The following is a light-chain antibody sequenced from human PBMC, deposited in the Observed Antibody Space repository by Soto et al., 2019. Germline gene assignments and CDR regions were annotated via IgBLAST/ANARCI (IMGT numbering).Light chain of an antibody. CDR3: SSYTSSSTLV. V-gene: IGLV2-14*01. Sequence: QSALTQPASLSGSPGQSITISCPGTSSDVGGYKYVSWYQQHPGKAPKLMIYDVSNRPSGVSNRFSGSKSGNTASLTISGLQAEDEADYYCSSYTSSSTLVFGTGTKVTVL. CDR2: DVS. CDR1: SSDVGGYKY. J-gene: IGLJ1*01.